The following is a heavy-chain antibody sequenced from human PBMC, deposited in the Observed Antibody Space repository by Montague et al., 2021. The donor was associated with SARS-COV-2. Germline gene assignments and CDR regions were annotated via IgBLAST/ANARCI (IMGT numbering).Heavy chain of an antibody. CDR2: IYNCGST. CDR1: GGSISSYT. J-gene: IGHJ4*02. CDR3: ARARVGITMILVVIGYSYYFDY. Sequence: SETLSLTCTVSGGSISSYTCSWIRQPPPTGLELIWNIYNCGSTNYNPSLTSRVPISVSTSKNQFSLKLRSITAADTDVYYCARARVGITMILVVIGYSYYFDYWGQGTLVTVSS. D-gene: IGHD3-22*01. V-gene: IGHV4-59*12.